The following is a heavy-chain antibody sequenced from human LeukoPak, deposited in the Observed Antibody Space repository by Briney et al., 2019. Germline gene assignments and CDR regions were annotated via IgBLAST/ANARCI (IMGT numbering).Heavy chain of an antibody. D-gene: IGHD3-9*01. CDR1: GFTFDDYA. V-gene: IGHV3-9*01. Sequence: GRSLRLSCAASGFTFDDYAMHWVRQAPGKGPEWVSGISWNSGSIGYADSVKGRFTISRDNAKNSLYLQMNSLRAEDTALYYCATQRSYDILTGYYPFDYWGQGTLVTVSS. CDR2: ISWNSGSI. CDR3: ATQRSYDILTGYYPFDY. J-gene: IGHJ4*02.